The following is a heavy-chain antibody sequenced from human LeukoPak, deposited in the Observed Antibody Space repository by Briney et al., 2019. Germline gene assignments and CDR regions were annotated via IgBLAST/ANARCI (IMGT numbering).Heavy chain of an antibody. V-gene: IGHV3-33*01. D-gene: IGHD2-2*01. Sequence: SGGSLRLSCATSGFIFSDYGMHWVRQAPGRGLEWVAVIWYDGSEEYYADSVKGRFTISRDSSKNTVYLQMNSLRAEDTAVYYCARDECSTTSCYGYWGQGTLVTVSS. CDR1: GFIFSDYG. J-gene: IGHJ4*02. CDR3: ARDECSTTSCYGY. CDR2: IWYDGSEE.